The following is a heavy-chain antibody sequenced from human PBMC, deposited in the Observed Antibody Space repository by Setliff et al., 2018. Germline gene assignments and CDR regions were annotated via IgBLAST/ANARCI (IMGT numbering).Heavy chain of an antibody. V-gene: IGHV3-7*01. D-gene: IGHD3-3*01. CDR3: ARDLKFFGVGPLHIDY. Sequence: GGSLRLSCAASGFTFSTYWMSWARQAPGKGLEWVANIKEDGSEKYYVDSVKGRFTISRDNSKNTLYLQMNSLRAEDTAVYYCARDLKFFGVGPLHIDYWGQGTLVTVS. J-gene: IGHJ4*02. CDR1: GFTFSTYW. CDR2: IKEDGSEK.